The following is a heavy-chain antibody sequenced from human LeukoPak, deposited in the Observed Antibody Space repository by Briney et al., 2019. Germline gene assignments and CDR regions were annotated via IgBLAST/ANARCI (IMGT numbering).Heavy chain of an antibody. D-gene: IGHD1-14*01. CDR2: IGPTGFDR. CDR1: GLTFSTSG. J-gene: IGHJ4*02. Sequence: PGGSLRLSCTTSGLTFSTSGFNWVRQAPGKGLEWVASIGPTGFDRYHADSIKGRFAISRDNANNFLYLQMDSLRAEDTAVYYCATETNGRHYDYWGQGTLLTVSS. V-gene: IGHV3-21*06. CDR3: ATETNGRHYDY.